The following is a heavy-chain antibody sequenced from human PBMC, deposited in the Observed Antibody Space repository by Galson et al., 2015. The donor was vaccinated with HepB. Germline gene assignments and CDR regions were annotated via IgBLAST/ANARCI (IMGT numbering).Heavy chain of an antibody. CDR2: LSGSGAIT. J-gene: IGHJ6*01. V-gene: IGHV3-23*01. CDR3: HL. Sequence: SLRLSCAASGFNFRNHVMTWVRQAPGKGLEWVASLSGSGAITYYADSVKGRFTISRDNFNNRIFLHQGPIGLPPGTLLQEHLWG. CDR1: GFNFRNHV.